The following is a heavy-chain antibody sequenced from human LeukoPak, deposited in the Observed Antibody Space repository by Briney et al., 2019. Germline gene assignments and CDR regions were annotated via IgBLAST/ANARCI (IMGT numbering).Heavy chain of an antibody. V-gene: IGHV3-11*04. CDR3: ASGEEWFGHYYYMDV. Sequence: PGGSLRLSCAASGFTFSDYYMSWIRQAPGKGLEWVSYISSSGSTIYYADSVKGRFTISRDNAKNSLYLQMNSLRAEDTAVYYCASGEEWFGHYYYMDVWGKGTTVTVSS. J-gene: IGHJ6*03. CDR2: ISSSGSTI. CDR1: GFTFSDYY. D-gene: IGHD3-3*01.